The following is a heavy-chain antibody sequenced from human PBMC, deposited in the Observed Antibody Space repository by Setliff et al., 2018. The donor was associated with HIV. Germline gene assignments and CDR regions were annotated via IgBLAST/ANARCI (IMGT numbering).Heavy chain of an antibody. CDR3: ARQDQYDDSGYYVGFYGMDV. D-gene: IGHD3-22*01. V-gene: IGHV4-61*02. J-gene: IGHJ6*02. CDR1: GGSISSSSYY. Sequence: PSEILSLTCTVSGGSISSSSYYWTWIRQPAGKGLEWIGRIYTTGSTNYNPSLKSRVTISVDTSKNQFSLKLSSVTAADTAVYYCARQDQYDDSGYYVGFYGMDVWGQGTTVTVSS. CDR2: IYTTGST.